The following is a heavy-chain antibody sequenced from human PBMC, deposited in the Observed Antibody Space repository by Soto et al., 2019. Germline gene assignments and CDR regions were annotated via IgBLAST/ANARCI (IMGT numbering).Heavy chain of an antibody. J-gene: IGHJ4*02. V-gene: IGHV4-59*01. CDR1: GGSISSYY. Sequence: SETLSLTCTVSGGSISSYYWSWIRQPPGKGLEWIGYIYYSGSTNYNPSLKSRVTISVDTSKNQFSLKLSSVTAADTAVYYCARDRGYSYGYSDWGQGTLVTVSS. CDR3: ARDRGYSYGYSD. CDR2: IYYSGST. D-gene: IGHD5-18*01.